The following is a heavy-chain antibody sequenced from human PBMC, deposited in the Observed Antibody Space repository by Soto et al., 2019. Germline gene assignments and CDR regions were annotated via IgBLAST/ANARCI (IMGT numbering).Heavy chain of an antibody. J-gene: IGHJ5*02. V-gene: IGHV1-46*03. CDR2: INPSGGYT. CDR3: TRGLCSGGSCAGPGTYSFDP. CDR1: GYTFTSYY. Sequence: GASVKVSCKASGYTFTSYYMNWVRQAPGQGLEWLGIINPSGGYTTYAQRFLGRFTISRDDSKSIAHLQMDSLKTEDTAVYYCTRGLCSGGSCAGPGTYSFDPWGQGTLVTVSS. D-gene: IGHD2-15*01.